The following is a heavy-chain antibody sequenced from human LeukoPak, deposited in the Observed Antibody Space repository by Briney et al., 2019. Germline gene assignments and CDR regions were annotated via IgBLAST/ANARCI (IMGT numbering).Heavy chain of an antibody. J-gene: IGHJ5*02. CDR2: IKHRGSK. V-gene: IGHV4-34*01. Sequence: SETLSLTCAVYGGSCCGYYWSWIRQPPGKGPEWFGEIKHRGSKNYHPSHKSRVTITGDTPKNQFSQKLLSVTAAHTAVYLWTREGYDFWSGYAGGWFDPWGKGTLVTVSS. D-gene: IGHD3-3*01. CDR3: TREGYDFWSGYAGGWFDP. CDR1: GGSCCGYY.